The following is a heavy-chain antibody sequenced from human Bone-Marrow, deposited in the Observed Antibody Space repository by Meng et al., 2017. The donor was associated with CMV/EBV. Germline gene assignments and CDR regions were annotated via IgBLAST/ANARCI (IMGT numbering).Heavy chain of an antibody. CDR1: GGSISSSSYY. V-gene: IGHV4-39*07. CDR2: IYYSGST. Sequence: GSVRLSCTVSGGSISSSSYYWGWIRQPPGKGLEWIGSIYYSGSTYYNPSLRSRVTMSLDTSKNQFSLELSSVTAADTALYYCARISSSSRPNFEYWGQGTRVTVSS. D-gene: IGHD6-6*01. J-gene: IGHJ4*02. CDR3: ARISSSSRPNFEY.